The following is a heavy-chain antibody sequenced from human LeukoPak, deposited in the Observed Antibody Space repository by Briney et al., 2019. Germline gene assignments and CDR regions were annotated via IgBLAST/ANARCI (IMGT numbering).Heavy chain of an antibody. Sequence: GGSLRLSCAASGFTFSSYGMHWVRQAPGKGLEWVAVISYDGSNKYYADSVKGRFTISRDNSKNTLYLQMNSLRAEDTAVYYCAKDLYLTGYSFDYWGQGTLLTVSS. CDR1: GFTFSSYG. V-gene: IGHV3-30*18. D-gene: IGHD3-9*01. J-gene: IGHJ4*02. CDR2: ISYDGSNK. CDR3: AKDLYLTGYSFDY.